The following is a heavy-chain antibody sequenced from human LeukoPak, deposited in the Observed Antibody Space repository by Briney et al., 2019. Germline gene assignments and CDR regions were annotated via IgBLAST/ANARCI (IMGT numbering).Heavy chain of an antibody. V-gene: IGHV3-74*01. D-gene: IGHD6-13*01. Sequence: GGSLRLSCAASGFTFSTYSMNWVRQAPGKGLVWVSRINSDGNITNYADSVEGRFTISRDNAENTLYLQMNTLRADDTAVYYCATEKQQRGFDYWGQGTLVTVSS. CDR1: GFTFSTYS. CDR2: INSDGNIT. J-gene: IGHJ4*02. CDR3: ATEKQQRGFDY.